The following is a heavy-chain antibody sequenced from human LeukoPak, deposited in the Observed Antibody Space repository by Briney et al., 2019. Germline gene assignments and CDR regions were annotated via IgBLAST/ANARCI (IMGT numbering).Heavy chain of an antibody. V-gene: IGHV4-61*02. J-gene: IGHJ4*02. CDR3: AREGISYGSESYFVGY. Sequence: SETLSLTCTVSGGSISSGSYYWRWIRQPAGKGLECTVRIYTSGSTNYNPSLKSRVTISVDTPKNQFSLKLSSVTAADTAVYYCAREGISYGSESYFVGYWGQGTLVTVSS. CDR1: GGSISSGSYY. D-gene: IGHD3-10*01. CDR2: IYTSGST.